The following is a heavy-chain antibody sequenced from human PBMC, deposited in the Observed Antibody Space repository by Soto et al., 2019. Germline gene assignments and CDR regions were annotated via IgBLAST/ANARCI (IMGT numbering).Heavy chain of an antibody. V-gene: IGHV1-46*01. CDR3: VTDYGDQPRFDP. D-gene: IGHD4-17*01. CDR2: INPSGSKT. Sequence: HVQLVQSGAEVKKPGASVKVSCKASGYSFAAFYMHWVRQAPGQGLEWLGIINPSGSKTSYAPKFKGRVTMTRDTTTRTVYMELSSLTADDTAVYCCVTDYGDQPRFDPWGQGTLVTVSS. J-gene: IGHJ5*02. CDR1: GYSFAAFY.